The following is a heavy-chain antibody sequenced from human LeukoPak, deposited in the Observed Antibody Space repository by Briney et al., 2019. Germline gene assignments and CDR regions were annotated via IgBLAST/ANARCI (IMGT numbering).Heavy chain of an antibody. CDR2: IYHSGST. J-gene: IGHJ4*02. CDR3: ARDRGLYYDYVWGSYRSSYFDY. V-gene: IGHV4-39*07. Sequence: SETLSLTCTVSGGSITSSSHHWGWLRQPPGKGLEWIGSIYHSGSTYYNPSLKSRVTISVDTSKNQFSLKLSSVTAADTAVYYCARDRGLYYDYVWGSYRSSYFDYWGQGTLVTVSS. CDR1: GGSITSSSHH. D-gene: IGHD3-16*02.